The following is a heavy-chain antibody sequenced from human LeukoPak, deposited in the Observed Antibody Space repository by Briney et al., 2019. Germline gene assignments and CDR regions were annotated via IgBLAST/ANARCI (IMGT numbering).Heavy chain of an antibody. CDR3: ARDPIGYCYGSCDAGAYYGMDV. V-gene: IGHV1-2*02. D-gene: IGHD2-15*01. Sequence: ASVKVSCKASGYTITGYYMHWVRPAPGQGLERMGWISPNSGGTNYAQNFQGRVTMTRDTSISTVYMDLSSLRSDDTAVYYCARDPIGYCYGSCDAGAYYGMDVWGQGTTVTASS. CDR2: ISPNSGGT. CDR1: GYTITGYY. J-gene: IGHJ6*02.